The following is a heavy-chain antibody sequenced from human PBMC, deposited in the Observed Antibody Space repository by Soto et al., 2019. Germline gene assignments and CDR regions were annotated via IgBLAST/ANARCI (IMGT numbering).Heavy chain of an antibody. CDR1: GYTFTNYW. D-gene: IGHD2-15*01. CDR3: ARHLLYGSYGPFAFDI. CDR2: IYPGDSET. V-gene: IGHV5-51*01. J-gene: IGHJ3*02. Sequence: GESLKISCKGSGYTFTNYWIGWVRQMPGKGLEWVGIIYPGDSETRYSPSFQGLVTISADKSISTAFLQWISLKASDTAIYYRARHLLYGSYGPFAFDIWGQGTMVTRSS.